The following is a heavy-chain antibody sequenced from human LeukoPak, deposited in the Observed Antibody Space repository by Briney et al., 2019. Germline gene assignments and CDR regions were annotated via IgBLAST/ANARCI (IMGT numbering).Heavy chain of an antibody. J-gene: IGHJ2*01. D-gene: IGHD1-26*01. CDR2: INPDGRST. V-gene: IGHV3-74*01. CDR3: ARGAYGSRYFDL. Sequence: PGGSLRLSCAASGFTFSSSYIHWVRQAPGKGLVWVSRINPDGRSTFYADSVKGRFTISRDNAQNTVYLQMNSLRAEDTAVYYCARGAYGSRYFDLWGRGTLVTVSS. CDR1: GFTFSSSY.